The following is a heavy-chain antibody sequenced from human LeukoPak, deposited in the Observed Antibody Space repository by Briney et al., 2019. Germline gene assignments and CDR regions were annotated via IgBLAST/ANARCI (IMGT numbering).Heavy chain of an antibody. J-gene: IGHJ3*01. V-gene: IGHV5-51*01. CDR2: IYPGDSDT. Sequence: GESLKISCKGSGYSFPSHWIGWGRQMSGKGLEWMGIIYPGDSDTRYSPSFPGQVTISADKSIRTASLQWSSLKASDTAMYYCARRPYCGGDCYSYAFDLWGQGTMVIVSS. CDR3: ARRPYCGGDCYSYAFDL. CDR1: GYSFPSHW. D-gene: IGHD2-21*02.